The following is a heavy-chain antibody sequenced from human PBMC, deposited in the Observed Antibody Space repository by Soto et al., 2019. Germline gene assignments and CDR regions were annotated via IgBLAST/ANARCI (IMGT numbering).Heavy chain of an antibody. CDR2: IYDSGST. Sequence: SETLSLTCTVSGGSISSGGYCWCWIRQHRGKGLGWIGYIYDSGSTYYNPSLKSRVTISVDTSKNQFSLKLRSVTAADTAVYYCVRDGTKPLRDWFDPWGQGMLVTVSS. D-gene: IGHD1-1*01. CDR1: GGSISSGGYC. CDR3: VRDGTKPLRDWFDP. J-gene: IGHJ5*02. V-gene: IGHV4-31*03.